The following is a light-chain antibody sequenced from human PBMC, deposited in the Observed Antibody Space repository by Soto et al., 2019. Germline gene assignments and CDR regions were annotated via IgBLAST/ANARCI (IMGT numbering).Light chain of an antibody. V-gene: IGKV3-20*01. J-gene: IGKJ1*01. CDR1: QSVNRF. CDR2: GAS. Sequence: IVLTQSPGTLSLSPGDRATLSCRASQSVNRFLAWFQQKPGQAPRLLIYGASNRATGIPDRFSGSGSETDFPLTITSLEPEDFAVYYCHHYVGSPWAFGQGTKGEIK. CDR3: HHYVGSPWA.